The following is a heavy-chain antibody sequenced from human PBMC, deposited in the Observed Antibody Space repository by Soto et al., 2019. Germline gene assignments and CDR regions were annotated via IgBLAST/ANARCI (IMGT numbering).Heavy chain of an antibody. Sequence: QVQLVESGGGVVQPGKSLRLSCAASGFIFSNYGMHWVRQAPGKGLEWVALISFDGKNRNYADSVKGRFTIYRDNAKNLLYLEMNSQSHEDTAFYYCAKRGGVVGGSEHPFFEYWGQGTLVTVSS. CDR1: GFIFSNYG. V-gene: IGHV3-30*18. CDR2: ISFDGKNR. J-gene: IGHJ4*02. CDR3: AKRGGVVGGSEHPFFEY. D-gene: IGHD2-15*01.